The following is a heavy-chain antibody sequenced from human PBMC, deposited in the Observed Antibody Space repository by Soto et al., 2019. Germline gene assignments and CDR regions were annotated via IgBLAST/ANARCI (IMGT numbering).Heavy chain of an antibody. CDR2: IYYSGST. CDR3: ARDRSPNLAAAVHLDYYYGMDV. CDR1: GGSISSYY. D-gene: IGHD6-13*01. J-gene: IGHJ6*02. Sequence: PSETLSLTCTVSGGSISSYYWSWIRQPAGRGLEWIGYIYYSGSTNYNPSLKSRVTISVDTSKNQFSLKLSSVTAADTAVYYCARDRSPNLAAAVHLDYYYGMDVWGQGTTVTVSS. V-gene: IGHV4-59*01.